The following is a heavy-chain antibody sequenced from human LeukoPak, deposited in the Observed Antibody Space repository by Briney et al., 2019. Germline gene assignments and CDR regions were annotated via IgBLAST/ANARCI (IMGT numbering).Heavy chain of an antibody. CDR2: IRYDGSNK. CDR1: GFTFSNYY. V-gene: IGHV3-30*02. Sequence: GGSLRLSCVASGFTFSNYYMHWVRQAPGKGLEWVAFIRYDGSNKYYADSVKGRFTISRDNSKNTLYLQMNSLRAEDTAVYYCANEDSSGYSDAFDIWGQGTMVTVSS. D-gene: IGHD3-22*01. CDR3: ANEDSSGYSDAFDI. J-gene: IGHJ3*02.